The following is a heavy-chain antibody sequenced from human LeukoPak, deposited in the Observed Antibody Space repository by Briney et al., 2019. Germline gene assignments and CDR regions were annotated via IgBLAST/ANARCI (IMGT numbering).Heavy chain of an antibody. CDR2: IKYDGSEQ. Sequence: GGSLRLSCEASGFTFSNYWMTWVRQAPGRGLEWVANIKYDGSEQYYLDSVKGRFTISRDNARNSLFLQMNSLSAEDTAVYYCARNYGVTFDYWGQGTLVTVSS. CDR3: ARNYGVTFDY. D-gene: IGHD3-10*01. CDR1: GFTFSNYW. V-gene: IGHV3-7*02. J-gene: IGHJ4*02.